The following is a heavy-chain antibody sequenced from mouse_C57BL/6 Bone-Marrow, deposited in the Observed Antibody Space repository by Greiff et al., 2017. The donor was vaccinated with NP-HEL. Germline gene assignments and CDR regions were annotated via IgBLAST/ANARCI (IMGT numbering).Heavy chain of an antibody. CDR3: ARSRRGYGGLDY. J-gene: IGHJ2*01. D-gene: IGHD1-1*02. CDR2: IHPNSGST. CDR1: GYTFTSYW. V-gene: IGHV1-64*01. Sequence: VQLQQPGAELVKPGASVKLSCKASGYTFTSYWMHWVKQRPGQGLEWIGMIHPNSGSTNYNEKFKSKATLTVYKSSSTAYMQLSSLTSEDSAVYYCARSRRGYGGLDYWGQGTTLTVSS.